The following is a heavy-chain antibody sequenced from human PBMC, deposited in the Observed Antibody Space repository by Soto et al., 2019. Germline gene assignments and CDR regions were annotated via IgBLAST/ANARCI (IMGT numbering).Heavy chain of an antibody. D-gene: IGHD2-15*01. CDR2: ITSSGSTI. CDR1: GFTFSRFE. J-gene: IGHJ6*02. V-gene: IGHV3-48*03. CDR3: ARDLVVVAPYYYYGMDV. Sequence: GGSLRLSRAASGFTFSRFELHWVRQAPGKGLEWISYITSSGSTIYYADSVKGRFTISRDNARNSLYLQMNSLRAEDTAVYYCARDLVVVAPYYYYGMDVWGQGTTVTAP.